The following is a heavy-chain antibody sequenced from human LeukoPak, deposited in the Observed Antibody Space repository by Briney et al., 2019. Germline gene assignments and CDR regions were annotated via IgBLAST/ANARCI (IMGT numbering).Heavy chain of an antibody. Sequence: GGSLRLSWAASGFIFSSYNMNWVRQAPGKGLEWVSSISSGSSYIYYADSVKGRFTISRDNAKNSLYLQMNSLRAEDTAVYYCARVPAALIDYWGQGTLVTVSS. J-gene: IGHJ4*02. D-gene: IGHD2-2*01. CDR3: ARVPAALIDY. CDR1: GFIFSSYN. CDR2: ISSGSSYI. V-gene: IGHV3-21*01.